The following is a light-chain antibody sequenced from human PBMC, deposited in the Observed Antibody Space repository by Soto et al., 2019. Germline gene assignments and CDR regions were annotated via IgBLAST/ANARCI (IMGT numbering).Light chain of an antibody. V-gene: IGKV4-1*01. CDR3: QQYFATPRT. J-gene: IGKJ1*01. CDR1: HIFFYSTYKKTH. CDR2: WAS. Sequence: DIVMTKSQDSLAVSLCERATINFKSSHIFFYSTYKKTHLAWYQQKPGQPPRLLISWASIRQSGVPERFSGSGSGTDFTLTIRSLQPEDAAVYYCQQYFATPRTFGQGTNVDI.